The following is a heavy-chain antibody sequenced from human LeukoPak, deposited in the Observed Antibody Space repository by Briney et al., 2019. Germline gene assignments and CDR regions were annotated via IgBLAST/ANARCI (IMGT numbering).Heavy chain of an antibody. CDR1: GYTFTGYY. CDR2: INPNSGGT. CDR3: ASLAAYYYNSSGYFPFDY. D-gene: IGHD3-22*01. Sequence: VASVKVSCMASGYTFTGYYMHWVRQAPGQGLEWMGRINPNSGGTNYVQKFQGRVTMTRDTSISTAYMELSRLRSDDTAVYYCASLAAYYYNSSGYFPFDYWGQGTLVTVSS. J-gene: IGHJ4*02. V-gene: IGHV1-2*06.